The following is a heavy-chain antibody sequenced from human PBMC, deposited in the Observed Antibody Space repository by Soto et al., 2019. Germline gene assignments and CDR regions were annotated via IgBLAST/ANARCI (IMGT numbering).Heavy chain of an antibody. V-gene: IGHV1-18*04. CDR1: GYTFTSHG. Sequence: ASVKVSCNASGYTFTSHGKRWLRQAPGPGLEWMGWIRAYNGNTHYAQKRQCRVTMTTETSPSTAYMELRSLKSDDTGVYYCAKDRGDGIVVVPAAISFDYWGQGTLVTVSS. J-gene: IGHJ4*02. CDR3: AKDRGDGIVVVPAAISFDY. CDR2: IRAYNGNT. D-gene: IGHD2-2*02.